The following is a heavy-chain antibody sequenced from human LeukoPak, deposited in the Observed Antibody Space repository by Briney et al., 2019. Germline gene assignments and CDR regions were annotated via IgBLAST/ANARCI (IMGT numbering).Heavy chain of an antibody. CDR1: GYTFTSYY. V-gene: IGHV1-46*01. Sequence: ASVKVSCKASGYTFTSYYMHWVRQAPGQGLEWMGIINPSGGATSYAQKFQGRVTMTRDTSTSTVYVELSSLRSDDTAVYYCAREAAAGIKNFDYWGQGTLVTVSS. CDR3: AREAAAGIKNFDY. J-gene: IGHJ4*02. D-gene: IGHD6-13*01. CDR2: INPSGGAT.